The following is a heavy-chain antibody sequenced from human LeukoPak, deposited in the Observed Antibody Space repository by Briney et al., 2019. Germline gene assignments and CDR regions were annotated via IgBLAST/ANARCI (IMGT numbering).Heavy chain of an antibody. Sequence: PGGSLRLSCVASGFTFGSHAMNWVRQAPGKGLEWVSSISRNSLYMYYADSLKGRFTISRDNAKNSLYLQMDSLGAEDTAVYYCARDKVGHDFWSGYSDFWGQGTLVTVSS. D-gene: IGHD3-3*01. V-gene: IGHV3-21*06. CDR3: ARDKVGHDFWSGYSDF. CDR2: ISRNSLYM. J-gene: IGHJ4*02. CDR1: GFTFGSHA.